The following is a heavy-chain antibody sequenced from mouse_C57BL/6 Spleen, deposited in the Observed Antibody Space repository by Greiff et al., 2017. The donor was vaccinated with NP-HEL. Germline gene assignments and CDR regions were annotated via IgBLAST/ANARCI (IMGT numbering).Heavy chain of an antibody. CDR2: ISYDGSN. CDR1: GYSITSGYY. Sequence: EVQLQESGPGLVKPSQSLSLTCSVTGYSITSGYYWNWIRQFPGNKLEWMGYISYDGSNNYNPSLKNPISITRDTSKNQFFLKLNSVTTEDTATYYCAREGYSNYFAYWGQGTLVTVSA. D-gene: IGHD2-5*01. J-gene: IGHJ3*01. V-gene: IGHV3-6*01. CDR3: AREGYSNYFAY.